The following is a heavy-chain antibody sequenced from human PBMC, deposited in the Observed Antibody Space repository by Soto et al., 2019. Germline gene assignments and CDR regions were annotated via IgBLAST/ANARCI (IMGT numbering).Heavy chain of an antibody. CDR1: GYTFSSYD. D-gene: IGHD6-19*01. CDR3: ATSGGGWYLY. Sequence: ASVKVSCKASGYTFSSYDINWVRQATGQGLEWMGWLNPNSGDTGYAQKFQGRVTLTRNTSINTAYIELSSLTSDDTAVYYCATSGGGWYLYWGQGTLVTISS. J-gene: IGHJ4*02. V-gene: IGHV1-8*01. CDR2: LNPNSGDT.